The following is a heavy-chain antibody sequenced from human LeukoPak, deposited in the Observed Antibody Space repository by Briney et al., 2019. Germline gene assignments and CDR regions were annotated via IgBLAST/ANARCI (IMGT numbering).Heavy chain of an antibody. D-gene: IGHD3-3*01. V-gene: IGHV4-61*02. CDR1: GGSISSGSYY. CDR2: IYTSGST. J-gene: IGHJ3*02. CDR3: ARLGGYDFWSGYYDAAYDI. Sequence: PSETLSLTCTVSGGSISSGSYYWSWIRQPAGKGLEWIGRIYTSGSTNYNPSLKSRVTISVDTSKNQFSLKLSSVTAADTAVYYCARLGGYDFWSGYYDAAYDIWGQGTMVTVSS.